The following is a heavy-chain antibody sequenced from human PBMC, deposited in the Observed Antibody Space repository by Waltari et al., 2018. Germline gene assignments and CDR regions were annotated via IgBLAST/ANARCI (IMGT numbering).Heavy chain of an antibody. D-gene: IGHD5-12*01. CDR2: IYYSVST. V-gene: IGHV4-39*01. J-gene: IGHJ5*02. Sequence: GGFRQAAAKGLAYSVSIYYSVSTSYNPHPVWRVTRSGDTFKKQFSLKLSSVTAADTAVYYCARQWKKRGYRFDPWGQGTLVTVSS. CDR3: ARQWKKRGYRFDP.